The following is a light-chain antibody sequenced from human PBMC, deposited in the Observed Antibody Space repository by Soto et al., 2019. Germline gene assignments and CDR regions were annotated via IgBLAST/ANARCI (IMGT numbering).Light chain of an antibody. CDR1: SGHSSYA. Sequence: QPVLTQSPSASASLGASVKLTCTLSSGHSSYAIAWHQQQPEKGPRYLMKLNSDGSHSKGDGIPDRFSGSSSGAERYLTIASLQSEDEADYYCQTGGTGIQVFGGGTKVTVL. CDR3: QTGGTGIQV. CDR2: LNSDGSH. J-gene: IGLJ2*01. V-gene: IGLV4-69*01.